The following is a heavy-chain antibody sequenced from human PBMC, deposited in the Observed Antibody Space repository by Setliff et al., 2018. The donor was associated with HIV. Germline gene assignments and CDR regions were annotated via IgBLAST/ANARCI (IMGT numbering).Heavy chain of an antibody. CDR2: IYYSGST. J-gene: IGHJ4*02. CDR3: ARGAAEDLYYFDY. Sequence: SETLSLTCTVSGGSISSGGYYWSWIRQHPEKGLEWIGYIYYSGSTNYNPSLKSRVTISVDTSKNQFSLKLSSVTAADTAVYYCARGAAEDLYYFDYWGQGTLVTVSS. D-gene: IGHD3-16*01. V-gene: IGHV4-61*08. CDR1: GGSISSGGYY.